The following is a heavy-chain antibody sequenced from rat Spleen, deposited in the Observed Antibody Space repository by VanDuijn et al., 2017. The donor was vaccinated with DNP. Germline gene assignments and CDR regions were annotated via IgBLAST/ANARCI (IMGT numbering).Heavy chain of an antibody. CDR1: GFTFSNYD. J-gene: IGHJ2*01. V-gene: IGHV5-25*01. D-gene: IGHD1-4*01. Sequence: EVQLVESGGGLVQPGRSMKLSCATSGFTFSNYDMAWVRQAPKKGLEWVATISTRGDNTYYPDSVKGRFTISRDNAKSTLYLQMDSLRSEDTATYYWARSLPGGTPDWGQGVMVTVSS. CDR3: ARSLPGGTPD. CDR2: ISTRGDNT.